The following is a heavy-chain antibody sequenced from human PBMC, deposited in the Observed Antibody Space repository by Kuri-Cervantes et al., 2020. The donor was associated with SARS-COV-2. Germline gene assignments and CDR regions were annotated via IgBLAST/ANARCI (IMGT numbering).Heavy chain of an antibody. CDR2: IYHSGST. CDR1: GYSISSGYY. D-gene: IGHD3-22*01. CDR3: ARVHDSSGYKSLDI. Sequence: GSLRLSCAVSGYSISSGYYWGWIRQPPGKGLERIGSIYHSGSTYYNPSLKSRVTISVDTSKNQFSLKLSSVTAADTAVYYCARVHDSSGYKSLDIWGQGTMVTVSS. V-gene: IGHV4-38-2*01. J-gene: IGHJ3*02.